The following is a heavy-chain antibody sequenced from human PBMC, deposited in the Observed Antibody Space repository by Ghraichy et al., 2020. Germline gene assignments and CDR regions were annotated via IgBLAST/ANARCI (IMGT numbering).Heavy chain of an antibody. CDR1: GFTFSSYS. D-gene: IGHD6-25*01. J-gene: IGHJ4*02. V-gene: IGHV3-21*01. CDR2: ISSSSSYI. CDR3: AGGRPGERPTGY. Sequence: GGSLRLSCAASGFTFSSYSMNWVRQAPGKGLEWVSSISSSSSYIYYADSVKGRFTISRDNAKNSLYLQMNSLRAEDTAVYYCAGGRPGERPTGYWGQGTLVTVSS.